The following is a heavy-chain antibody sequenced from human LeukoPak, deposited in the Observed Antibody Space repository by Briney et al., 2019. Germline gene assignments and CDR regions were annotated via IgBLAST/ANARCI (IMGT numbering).Heavy chain of an antibody. J-gene: IGHJ4*02. D-gene: IGHD2-2*02. CDR1: GCTFSSYT. Sequence: ASVKVSCKASGCTFSSYTISWVRQAPGQGLEWMGRIIPILGIANYAQKFQGRVTITADKATSTAYMALSSLRSEDTAVYYCARIPHRYCSSTSCYMRGDFDYWGQGTLVTVSS. V-gene: IGHV1-69*02. CDR3: ARIPHRYCSSTSCYMRGDFDY. CDR2: IIPILGIA.